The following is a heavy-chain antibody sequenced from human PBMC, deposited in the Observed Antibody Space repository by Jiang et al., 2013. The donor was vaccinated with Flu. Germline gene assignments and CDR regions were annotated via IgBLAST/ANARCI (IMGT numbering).Heavy chain of an antibody. CDR1: GFTFSSYS. V-gene: IGHV3-48*01. CDR3: ARDTYYYDSSGYNFDY. D-gene: IGHD3-22*01. CDR2: ISSSSSTI. Sequence: SCAASGFTFSSYSMNWVRQAPGKGLEWVSYISSSSSTIYYADSVKGRFTISRDNAKNSLYLQMNSLRAEDTAVYYCARDTYYYDSSGYNFDYWGQGTLVTVSS. J-gene: IGHJ4*02.